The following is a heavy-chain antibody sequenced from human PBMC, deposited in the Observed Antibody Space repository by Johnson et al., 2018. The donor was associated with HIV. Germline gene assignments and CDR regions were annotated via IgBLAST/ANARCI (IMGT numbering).Heavy chain of an antibody. CDR3: AKDLDSSGYYSLTDAFDI. Sequence: VQLVESGGGLVQPGGSLRLSCAASGFTFSSYAMSWVRQAPGKGLEWVSAISGSGGSTYYADSVKGRFTISRDNSKNTLYLQMNSLRAEDTAVYYCAKDLDSSGYYSLTDAFDIWGQGTMVTVSS. CDR1: GFTFSSYA. J-gene: IGHJ3*02. V-gene: IGHV3-23*04. CDR2: ISGSGGST. D-gene: IGHD3-22*01.